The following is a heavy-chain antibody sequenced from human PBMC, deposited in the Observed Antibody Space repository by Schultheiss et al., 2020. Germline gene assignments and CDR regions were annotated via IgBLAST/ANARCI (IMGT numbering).Heavy chain of an antibody. V-gene: IGHV4-34*01. CDR3: ATTARDAFDI. Sequence: SETLSLTCAVYGGSFSGYYWSWIRQPPGKGLEWIGEINHSGGTNYNPSLKSRVTMSLDTSKNQLSLKLSSVTAADTAVFYCATTARDAFDIWGQGTMVTVSS. CDR1: GGSFSGYY. J-gene: IGHJ3*02. CDR2: INHSGGT.